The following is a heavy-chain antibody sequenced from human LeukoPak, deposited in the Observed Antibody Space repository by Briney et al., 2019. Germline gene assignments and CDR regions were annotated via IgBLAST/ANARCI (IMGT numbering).Heavy chain of an antibody. V-gene: IGHV3-48*01. CDR2: ISSSSTTI. CDR1: GFTFSSYS. CDR3: ARVQFSSGGFDY. Sequence: GGSLRLSCAASGFTFSSYSMSWVRQAPGKGLEWVSYISSSSTTIHYVDSVKGRFTISRDNAKNSLYLQMNSLRAEDTAVYYCARVQFSSGGFDYWGQGTLVTVSS. J-gene: IGHJ4*02. D-gene: IGHD6-19*01.